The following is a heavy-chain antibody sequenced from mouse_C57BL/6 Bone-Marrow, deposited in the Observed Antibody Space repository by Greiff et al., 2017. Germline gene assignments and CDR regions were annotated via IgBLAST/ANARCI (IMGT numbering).Heavy chain of an antibody. CDR3: ARAPLRSYFDY. J-gene: IGHJ2*01. D-gene: IGHD1-1*01. Sequence: EVKLMESGGGLVKPGGSLKLSCAASGFTFSSYAMSWVRQTPERRLEWVATISDGGSYTYYPDNVKGRFTISRDNAKNKLYLQMSHLKSEDTAMYYCARAPLRSYFDYWGQGTTLTVSS. V-gene: IGHV5-4*03. CDR2: ISDGGSYT. CDR1: GFTFSSYA.